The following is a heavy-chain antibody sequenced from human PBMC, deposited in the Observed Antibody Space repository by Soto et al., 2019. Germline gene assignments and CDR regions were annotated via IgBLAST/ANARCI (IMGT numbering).Heavy chain of an antibody. J-gene: IGHJ4*02. V-gene: IGHV3-30-3*01. D-gene: IGHD5-12*01. CDR1: GFTFSNYA. CDR3: ARPYSGYVMAGHFDS. CDR2: ILYDGTNK. Sequence: SLRLSCAASGFTFSNYAKHWVLQTPGKGLKWVSIILYDGTNKYYADSVKGRFTISRDNSRSTLYLQMNSLRAEDTAVYYCARPYSGYVMAGHFDSWGQGTLVTVSS.